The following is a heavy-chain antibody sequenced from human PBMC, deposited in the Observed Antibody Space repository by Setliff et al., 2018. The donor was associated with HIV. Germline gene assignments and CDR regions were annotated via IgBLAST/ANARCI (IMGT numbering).Heavy chain of an antibody. CDR2: ISPYSGQT. D-gene: IGHD5-12*01. V-gene: IGHV1-18*01. Sequence: ASVKVSCKASGYSFTTPGVSWVRQAPGQGLEWMGWISPYSGQTTYAQKFQGRVTMTADTSTNTVHMELRSLRSDDTAVYYCASCGSDYYMDVWGRGTTVTVSS. CDR3: ASCGSDYYMDV. CDR1: GYSFTTPG. J-gene: IGHJ6*03.